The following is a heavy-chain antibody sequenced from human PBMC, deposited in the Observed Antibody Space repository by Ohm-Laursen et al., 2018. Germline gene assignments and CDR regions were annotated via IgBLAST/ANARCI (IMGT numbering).Heavy chain of an antibody. V-gene: IGHV3-23*01. Sequence: SLRLSCAASGFTFSSYAMSWVRQAPGKGLEWVSAVSGTGDNTYYADSVKGRFTISRDNSKNTLYLQMNSLRAEDTAVYYCAKPPRPYCSGGSCYRYFDYWGQGTLVTVSS. CDR1: GFTFSSYA. CDR3: AKPPRPYCSGGSCYRYFDY. J-gene: IGHJ4*02. CDR2: VSGTGDNT. D-gene: IGHD2-15*01.